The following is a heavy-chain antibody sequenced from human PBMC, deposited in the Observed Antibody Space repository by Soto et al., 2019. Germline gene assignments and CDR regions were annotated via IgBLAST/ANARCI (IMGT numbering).Heavy chain of an antibody. V-gene: IGHV4-30-2*01. CDR3: ARASGTASLLFDY. Sequence: SETLSLTCAVSGGSISSGGYSWSWIRQPPGRGLEWIGYIYHSGSTYYNPSLKSRVTISVDRSKNQFSLKLSSVTAADTAVYYCARASGTASLLFDYWGQGTLVTVSS. CDR1: GGSISSGGYS. CDR2: IYHSGST. D-gene: IGHD2-2*01. J-gene: IGHJ4*02.